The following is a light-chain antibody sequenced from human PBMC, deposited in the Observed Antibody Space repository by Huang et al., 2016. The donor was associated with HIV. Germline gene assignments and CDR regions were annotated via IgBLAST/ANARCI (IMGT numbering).Light chain of an antibody. Sequence: EIVLTQSPATLSLSPGERATLSCRASQSVGSFLAWYQQKPGQAPSILIYDASYRATGIPARFSGSGSGTDCTLTISSLEPEDFAVYYCQQRTYSFTFGPGTKVD. CDR2: DAS. J-gene: IGKJ3*01. CDR1: QSVGSF. V-gene: IGKV3-11*01. CDR3: QQRTYSFT.